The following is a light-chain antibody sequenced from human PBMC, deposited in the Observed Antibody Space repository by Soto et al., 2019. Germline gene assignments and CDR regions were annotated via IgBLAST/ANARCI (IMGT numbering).Light chain of an antibody. Sequence: DIQMTQSPSSLSASVGDRVTITCRASQSIGSYLNWYQQAPGRAPKFLISAASSLQSGVPSRFTGSGSGTDFSLTISSLQPEDFATYFCQQSYYTPLTFGGGTKVDIX. CDR3: QQSYYTPLT. CDR2: AAS. V-gene: IGKV1-39*01. J-gene: IGKJ4*01. CDR1: QSIGSY.